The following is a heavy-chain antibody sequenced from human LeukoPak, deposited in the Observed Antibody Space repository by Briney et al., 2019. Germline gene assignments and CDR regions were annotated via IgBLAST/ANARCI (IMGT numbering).Heavy chain of an antibody. CDR1: GGTFSSYA. J-gene: IGHJ5*02. D-gene: IGHD3-10*01. CDR2: INNGGGAT. V-gene: IGHV3-23*01. CDR3: AKRGNENWFDP. Sequence: SCKASGGTFSSYAMSWVRQAPGKGLEWVSGINNGGGATYYADSVKGRFTISRDNSKNTLYLQMNSLRADDTAVCYCAKRGNENWFDPWGQGTLVTVSS.